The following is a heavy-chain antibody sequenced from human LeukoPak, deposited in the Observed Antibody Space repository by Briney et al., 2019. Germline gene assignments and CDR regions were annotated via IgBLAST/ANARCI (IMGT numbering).Heavy chain of an antibody. V-gene: IGHV4-61*08. CDR3: ARAIPLGITIFGVVNYGYFDY. CDR2: IYYSGST. D-gene: IGHD3-3*01. Sequence: SETLSLTCTVSGGSISSGDYYWSWIRQPPGKGLEWIGYIYYSGSTNYNPSLKSRVTISVDTSKNQFSLKLSSVTAADTAVYYCARAIPLGITIFGVVNYGYFDYWGQGTLVTVSS. J-gene: IGHJ4*02. CDR1: GGSISSGDYY.